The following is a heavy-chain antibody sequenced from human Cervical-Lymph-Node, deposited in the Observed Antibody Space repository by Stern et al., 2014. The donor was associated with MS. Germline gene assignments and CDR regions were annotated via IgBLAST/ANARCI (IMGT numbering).Heavy chain of an antibody. D-gene: IGHD7-27*01. Sequence: EVQLVESGAEVKEPGESLKISCKGSGYSFTSYWIGWVRQMPGKGLEWMGIIHPGDSDTRYSPSFQGQGTIFTAKSIPTAYLQWGSLKASDTAIYYCARGGTGVRTFDYWGQGTLLTVSS. CDR1: GYSFTSYW. CDR2: IHPGDSDT. CDR3: ARGGTGVRTFDY. V-gene: IGHV5-51*06. J-gene: IGHJ4*02.